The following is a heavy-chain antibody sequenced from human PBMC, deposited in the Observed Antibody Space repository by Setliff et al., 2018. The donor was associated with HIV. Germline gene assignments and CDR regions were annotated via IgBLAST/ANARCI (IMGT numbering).Heavy chain of an antibody. Sequence: GASVKVSCKASGYTFTGYYMHWVRQAPGQGLEWMGWINPNNGGTRNTQKFQGRVTMTRDTSISTAYMEVSRLRSDDTAVYYCARESPSSSWLYFDFWGQGTLVTVSS. CDR2: INPNNGGT. CDR1: GYTFTGYY. CDR3: ARESPSSSWLYFDF. J-gene: IGHJ4*02. D-gene: IGHD6-13*01. V-gene: IGHV1-2*02.